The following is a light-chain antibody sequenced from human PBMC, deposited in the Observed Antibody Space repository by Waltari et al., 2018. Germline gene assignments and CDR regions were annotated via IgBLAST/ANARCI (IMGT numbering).Light chain of an antibody. Sequence: EIVLTQSPAALSLSPGERATLSCRASQSINNYLAGDQQKPGLPPRLLIYDASNRATGIPARFSGSGSGTDFTLTISSLEPEDFAVYYCQQRSNWPITFGQGTRLEIK. V-gene: IGKV3-11*01. CDR3: QQRSNWPIT. J-gene: IGKJ5*01. CDR2: DAS. CDR1: QSINNY.